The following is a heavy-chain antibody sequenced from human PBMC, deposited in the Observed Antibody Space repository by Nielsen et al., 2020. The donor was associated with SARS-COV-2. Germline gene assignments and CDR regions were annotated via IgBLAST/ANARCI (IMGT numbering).Heavy chain of an antibody. Sequence: GGSLRLSCAASGFTFSSYGMHWVRQAPGKGLEWVAVISYDGSNKYYADSVKGRFTISRDNSKNTLYLQMNSLRAEDTAVYYCAKDTRVKRIAAAGSLMDVWGQGTTVTVSS. CDR3: AKDTRVKRIAAAGSLMDV. V-gene: IGHV3-30*18. D-gene: IGHD6-13*01. CDR1: GFTFSSYG. J-gene: IGHJ6*02. CDR2: ISYDGSNK.